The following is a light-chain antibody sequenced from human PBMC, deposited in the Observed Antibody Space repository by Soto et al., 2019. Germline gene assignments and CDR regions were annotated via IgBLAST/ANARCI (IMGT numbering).Light chain of an antibody. Sequence: EIILTQSPATLYVSPGERATLSCRASQSLTSNLAWYQQRPGQAPRLLIYDTSTRATDIPARFSGSGSGTEFTLTIASLQSEDFAVYYCHQYGGSPWYTFGQGTRLEV. J-gene: IGKJ2*01. CDR3: HQYGGSPWYT. CDR2: DTS. V-gene: IGKV3-15*01. CDR1: QSLTSN.